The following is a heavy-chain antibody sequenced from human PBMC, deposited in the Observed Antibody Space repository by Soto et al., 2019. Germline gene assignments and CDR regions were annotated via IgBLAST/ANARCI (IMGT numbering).Heavy chain of an antibody. D-gene: IGHD3-22*01. J-gene: IGHJ4*02. CDR1: GFTFSDYD. CDR3: AKDLHDSSGGY. Sequence: QVPLVESGGGVVQPGRSLRLSCAASGFTFSDYDMHWVRQAPGKGLEWVALISYDGSSDYYADSVRGRFSISRDSSKNTLYLQLNSLRAEDTAVYYCAKDLHDSSGGYWGQGTLVTVSS. V-gene: IGHV3-30*18. CDR2: ISYDGSSD.